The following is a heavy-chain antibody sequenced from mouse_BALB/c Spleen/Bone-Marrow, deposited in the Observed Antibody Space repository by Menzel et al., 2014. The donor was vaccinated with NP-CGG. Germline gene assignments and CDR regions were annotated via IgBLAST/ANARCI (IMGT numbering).Heavy chain of an antibody. V-gene: IGHV1S34*01. CDR2: ISCYNGAT. J-gene: IGHJ4*01. D-gene: IGHD1-1*01. CDR3: ARLDYGSSYAMDY. Sequence: LVLTGASVKISCKASGYSFTGYYIHWVKQSHGKSLEWIGYISCYNGATNFNQKFKGKATFTVDTSFSTAYMQFNSLTSEDSAVYYCARLDYGSSYAMDYWGQGTSVTVSS. CDR1: GYSFTGYY.